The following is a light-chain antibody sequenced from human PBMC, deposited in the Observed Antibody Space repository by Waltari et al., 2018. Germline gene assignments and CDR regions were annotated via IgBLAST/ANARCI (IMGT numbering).Light chain of an antibody. J-gene: IGLJ3*02. CDR1: TSNIGNNY. Sequence: QSVLTQPPSVSAAPGQKVTVSCSGSTSNIGNNYVSWYQQLPGTAPKLIIYANDERPSGTPDRFSASKSATSATLAITGLQTGDEADYYCGTWDSSLSAVVFGGGTKLTVL. V-gene: IGLV1-51*02. CDR3: GTWDSSLSAVV. CDR2: AND.